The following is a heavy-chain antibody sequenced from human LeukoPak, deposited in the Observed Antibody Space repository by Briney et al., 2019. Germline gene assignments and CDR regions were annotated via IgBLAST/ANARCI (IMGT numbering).Heavy chain of an antibody. Sequence: GASVKVSCKASGYTFTGYYMHWVRQAPGQGLEWMGWINPNSGGTNYAQKFQGRVTMTRDTSISTAYMELSRLRSDDTAVYYCARDRVYSGSYGGLDWGQGTLVTVSS. D-gene: IGHD1-26*01. CDR1: GYTFTGYY. V-gene: IGHV1-2*02. CDR2: INPNSGGT. J-gene: IGHJ4*02. CDR3: ARDRVYSGSYGGLD.